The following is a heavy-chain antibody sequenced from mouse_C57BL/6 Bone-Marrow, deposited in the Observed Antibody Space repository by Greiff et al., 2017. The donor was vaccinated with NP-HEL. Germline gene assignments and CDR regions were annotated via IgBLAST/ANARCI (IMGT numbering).Heavy chain of an antibody. V-gene: IGHV1-82*01. J-gene: IGHJ4*01. CDR1: GYAFSSSW. D-gene: IGHD1-2*01. CDR2: IYPGDGDT. CDR3: ARVRHYAMDY. Sequence: LQESGPELVKPGASVKISCKASGYAFSSSWMNWVKQRPGKGLEWIGRIYPGDGDTNYNGKFKGKATLTADKSSSTAYMQLSSLTSEDSAVYFCARVRHYAMDYWGQGTSVTVSS.